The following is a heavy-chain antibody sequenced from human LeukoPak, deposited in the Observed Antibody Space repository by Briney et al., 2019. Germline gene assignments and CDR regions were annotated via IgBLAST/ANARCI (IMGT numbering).Heavy chain of an antibody. Sequence: ASVKVSCKASGGTFSSYAISWVRQAPGQGLEWMGGINPIFGTANYAQKFQGRVTITTDESTSTAYMELSSLRSEDTAVYYCARGRCSSTSCYTGMDYYYMDVWGKGTTVTVSS. CDR3: ARGRCSSTSCYTGMDYYYMDV. D-gene: IGHD2-2*02. CDR1: GGTFSSYA. CDR2: INPIFGTA. J-gene: IGHJ6*03. V-gene: IGHV1-69*05.